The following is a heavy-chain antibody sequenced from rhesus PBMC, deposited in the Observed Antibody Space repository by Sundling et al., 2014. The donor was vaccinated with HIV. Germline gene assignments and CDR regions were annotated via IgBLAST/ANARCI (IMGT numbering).Heavy chain of an antibody. CDR1: GGSISSTNW. CDR3: ARELPGSGGFDY. V-gene: IGHV4-73*01. J-gene: IGHJ4*01. D-gene: IGHD6-31*01. Sequence: QVKLQQWGEGLVKPSETLSLTCAVSGGSISSTNWWNWIRQAPGKGLEWIGSIYGNSAKTYYKASLKNRLTVSKDTSKNQFSLKLTSVTAADTAVYFCARELPGSGGFDYWGQGILVTVSS. CDR2: IYGNSAKT.